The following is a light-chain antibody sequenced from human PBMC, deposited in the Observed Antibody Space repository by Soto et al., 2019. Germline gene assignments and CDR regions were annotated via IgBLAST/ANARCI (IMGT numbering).Light chain of an antibody. CDR3: QSFDRSDYV. CDR1: GGSIASNY. J-gene: IGLJ1*01. V-gene: IGLV6-57*02. Sequence: NFMLTQPHSVSESPGKTVTISCTASGGSIASNYVQWYQQRPGSAPTAVIYEDNERPSGVPDRFSGSIDTSSNSASLTISGLKTEDEADYYCQSFDRSDYVFGTGTKLPS. CDR2: EDN.